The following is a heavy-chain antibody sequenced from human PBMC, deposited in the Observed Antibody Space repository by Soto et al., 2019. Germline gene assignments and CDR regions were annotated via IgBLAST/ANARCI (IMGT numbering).Heavy chain of an antibody. J-gene: IGHJ3*02. V-gene: IGHV5-51*01. CDR1: GYSFTSYW. Sequence: EVPLVQYGAEVKKPGESLKSYCKGSGYSFTSYWIGWVLKMPGKGLEWMVRIYPVDSDTRYSPSFQGQVTSSAAKSIITAYLRWSSLKSSDTALYYCSIPRGTVTTMRRIHSVGSFDIRVQGTMVTVSS. CDR3: SIPRGTVTTMRRIHSVGSFDI. CDR2: IYPVDSDT. D-gene: IGHD4-4*01.